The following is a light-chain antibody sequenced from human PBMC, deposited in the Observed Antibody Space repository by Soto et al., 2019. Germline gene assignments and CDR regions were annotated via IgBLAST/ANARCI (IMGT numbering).Light chain of an antibody. Sequence: ETVMTQSPATLSLSPGERATLSCRASHSVTNNLAWYQQKPGQAPRLLIYCASTRAPGVPARFSGSGSGTDFTLTISSLQSEDFALYYCQHYNNWPVTFGGGTKVEIK. CDR2: CAS. J-gene: IGKJ4*01. CDR1: HSVTNN. CDR3: QHYNNWPVT. V-gene: IGKV3-15*01.